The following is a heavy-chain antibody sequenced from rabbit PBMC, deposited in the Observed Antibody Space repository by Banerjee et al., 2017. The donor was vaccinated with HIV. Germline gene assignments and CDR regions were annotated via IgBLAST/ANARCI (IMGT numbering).Heavy chain of an antibody. CDR1: GFTLSSYY. CDR3: VKDYSGWGADL. J-gene: IGHJ4*01. V-gene: IGHV1S40*01. CDR2: IYAGSSGST. D-gene: IGHD4-1*01. Sequence: QSMEESGGDLVKPGASLTLTCTASGFTLSSYYMCWVRQAPGKGLEWIACIYAGSSGSTSSASWAKGRFTISKTSSTTVTLQMTSLTAADTATYFCVKDYSGWGADLWGPGTLVTVS.